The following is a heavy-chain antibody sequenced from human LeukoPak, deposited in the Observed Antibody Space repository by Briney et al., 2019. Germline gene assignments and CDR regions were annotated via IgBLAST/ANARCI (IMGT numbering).Heavy chain of an antibody. CDR3: ARDEMALAAKYYYYGMDV. Sequence: PGGSLRLSCAASGFALSSYRMNWVRQAPGKGLEWVSSITISSSYIQYTDSVKGRFTFSRDNAKNSVYLQMNSLRAEDTAVYYCARDEMALAAKYYYYGMDVWGQGTTVTVSS. CDR2: ITISSSYI. CDR1: GFALSSYR. J-gene: IGHJ6*01. D-gene: IGHD5-24*01. V-gene: IGHV3-21*01.